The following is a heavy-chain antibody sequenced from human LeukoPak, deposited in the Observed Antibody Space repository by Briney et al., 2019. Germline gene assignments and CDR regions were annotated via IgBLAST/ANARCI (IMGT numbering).Heavy chain of an antibody. V-gene: IGHV4-39*07. CDR3: ARLPRRATPFDY. D-gene: IGHD1-26*01. Sequence: SETLSLTCTVSGGSISSSSYYWGWIRQPPGKGLEWIGSIYYSGSTYYNPSLKSRVTISVDTSKNQFSLKLSSVTAADTAVYYCARLPRRATPFDYWGQGTLVTVSS. J-gene: IGHJ4*02. CDR1: GGSISSSSYY. CDR2: IYYSGST.